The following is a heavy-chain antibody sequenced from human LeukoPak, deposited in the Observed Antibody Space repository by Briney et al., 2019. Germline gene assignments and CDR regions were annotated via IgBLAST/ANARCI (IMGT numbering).Heavy chain of an antibody. CDR2: IHPASGGT. CDR1: GYTFTGYY. V-gene: IGHV1-2*02. J-gene: IGHJ1*01. D-gene: IGHD6-19*01. CDR3: ARLAAVPG. Sequence: GASVKVSCKASGYTFTGYYLHRVRQAPGQGLEWMGWIHPASGGTNYAQKFQGRVTMTRDTSVSTAYMELSSLRPDDTAVYYCARLAAVPGWGQGTLVIVSS.